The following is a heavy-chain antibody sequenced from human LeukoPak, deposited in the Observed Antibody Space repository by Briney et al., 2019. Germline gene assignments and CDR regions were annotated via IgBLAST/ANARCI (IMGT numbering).Heavy chain of an antibody. Sequence: PGGSLRLSCAASGFTFSSYSMNWVRQAPGKGLEWVSSISSSSSYIYYADSVKGRFTISRDNAKNSLYLQMNSLRAEDTAVYYCARMGLLYSSSAEAFEYWGQGTLVTVSS. J-gene: IGHJ4*02. V-gene: IGHV3-21*01. CDR1: GFTFSSYS. D-gene: IGHD6-6*01. CDR3: ARMGLLYSSSAEAFEY. CDR2: ISSSSSYI.